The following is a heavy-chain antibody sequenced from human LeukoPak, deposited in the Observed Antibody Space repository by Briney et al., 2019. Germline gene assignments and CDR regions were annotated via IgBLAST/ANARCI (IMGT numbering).Heavy chain of an antibody. J-gene: IGHJ3*02. CDR2: INHSGST. CDR3: VRGRIVVVTAIRPEAFDI. CDR1: GVSFSGYY. V-gene: IGHV4-34*01. D-gene: IGHD2-21*02. Sequence: SETLSLTCAVYGVSFSGYYWSWIRQPPGKGLEWIGEINHSGSTNYNPSLKSRVSISGDTSKNQFSLKLRSVTAADTAVYYCVRGRIVVVTAIRPEAFDIWGQGTMVTVSS.